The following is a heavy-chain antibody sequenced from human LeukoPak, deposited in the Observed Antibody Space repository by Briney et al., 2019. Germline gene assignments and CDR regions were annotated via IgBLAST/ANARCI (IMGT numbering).Heavy chain of an antibody. Sequence: ASVKVSCKASGYTFTSYGISWVRQAPGQGLEWMGGIIPTFGTANYAQKFQGRVTITADKSTSTAYMELSSLRSEDTAVYYCASPPAHYNWNYHRFDYWGQGTLVTVSS. CDR2: IIPTFGTA. CDR3: ASPPAHYNWNYHRFDY. J-gene: IGHJ4*02. V-gene: IGHV1-69*06. D-gene: IGHD1-7*01. CDR1: GYTFTSYG.